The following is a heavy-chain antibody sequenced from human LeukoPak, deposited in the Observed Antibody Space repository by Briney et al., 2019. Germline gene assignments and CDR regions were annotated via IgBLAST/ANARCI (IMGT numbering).Heavy chain of an antibody. CDR2: IFYSGST. Sequence: PSETLSLTCAVYGASFSGYYWVWIRQPPGKGLEWIGTIFYSGSTYYNPSLKSRVTISVDTSKNQFSLKLSSVTAADTAVYYCARGPIVVVITKGAFDIWGQGTMVTVSS. J-gene: IGHJ3*02. D-gene: IGHD3-22*01. CDR1: GASFSGYY. V-gene: IGHV4-34*01. CDR3: ARGPIVVVITKGAFDI.